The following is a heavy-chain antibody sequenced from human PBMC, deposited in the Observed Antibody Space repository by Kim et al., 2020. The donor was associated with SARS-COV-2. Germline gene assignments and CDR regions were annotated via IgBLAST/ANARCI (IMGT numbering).Heavy chain of an antibody. Sequence: SETLSLTCTVSGGSISSSTSYWGWIRQPPGKGLEWIGNLYYSGSTSYNPSLKSRVTISVDTSKNLFSLKLTSVTAADTAVYYCARGTVSLLTSGDYYYYYGMDVWGQGTSVTVSS. CDR2: LYYSGST. V-gene: IGHV4-39*07. J-gene: IGHJ6*02. CDR1: GGSISSSTSY. D-gene: IGHD4-4*01. CDR3: ARGTVSLLTSGDYYYYYGMDV.